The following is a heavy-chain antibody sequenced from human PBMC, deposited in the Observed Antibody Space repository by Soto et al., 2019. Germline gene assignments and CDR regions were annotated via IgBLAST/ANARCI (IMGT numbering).Heavy chain of an antibody. CDR2: ISYDGSNK. J-gene: IGHJ6*02. V-gene: IGHV3-30*03. Sequence: GESLKISCAASGFTFSSYGMHWVRQAPGKGLEWVAVISYDGSNKYYADSVKGRFTISRDNSKNTLYLQMNSLRAEDTAVYYCAREDSSSERDSDYYYYYGMDVWGQGTTVTVS. D-gene: IGHD6-13*01. CDR1: GFTFSSYG. CDR3: AREDSSSERDSDYYYYYGMDV.